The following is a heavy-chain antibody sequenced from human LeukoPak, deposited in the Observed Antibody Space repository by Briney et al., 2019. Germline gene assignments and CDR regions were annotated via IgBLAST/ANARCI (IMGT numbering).Heavy chain of an antibody. V-gene: IGHV1-18*01. D-gene: IGHD6-19*01. CDR3: ARCQVLVAGNYFDY. CDR2: ISAYNGNT. CDR1: GYTFTSYG. J-gene: IGHJ4*02. Sequence: ASVKVSCKASGYTFTSYGISWVRQAPGQGLEWIGWISAYNGNTNYAQNLQGRVTMTTDTSTSTAYMELRSLRSDDTAVYYCARCQVLVAGNYFDYWGQGTLVTVSS.